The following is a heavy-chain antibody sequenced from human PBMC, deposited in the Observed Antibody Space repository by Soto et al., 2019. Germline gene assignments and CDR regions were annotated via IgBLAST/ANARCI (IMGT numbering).Heavy chain of an antibody. V-gene: IGHV4-61*01. J-gene: IGHJ4*02. CDR1: GGSVSSGSNY. CDR3: ARVHNIVSY. Sequence: PSETLSLTCTVSGGSVSSGSNYWSWIRQPPGKGLEWIGYIYYSQITNYNPSLKSRVTISVDTSKNQFSLKLSSVTAADTAVYYCARVHNIVSYWGQGILVTVSS. D-gene: IGHD5-12*01. CDR2: IYYSQIT.